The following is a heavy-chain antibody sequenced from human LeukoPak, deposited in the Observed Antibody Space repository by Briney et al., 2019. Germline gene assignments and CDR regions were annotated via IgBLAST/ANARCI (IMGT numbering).Heavy chain of an antibody. CDR1: GFTFSNAW. V-gene: IGHV3-15*01. CDR3: TTTSDYGDHKR. CDR2: IKSKTDGGTT. J-gene: IGHJ4*02. Sequence: GGTLRLSCAASGFTFSNAWMSWVRQAPGKGLEWVGRIKSKTDGGTTDYAAPVKGRFTISRDDSKNTLYLQMNSLKTEDTAVYYCTTTSDYGDHKRWGQGTLVTVSS. D-gene: IGHD4-17*01.